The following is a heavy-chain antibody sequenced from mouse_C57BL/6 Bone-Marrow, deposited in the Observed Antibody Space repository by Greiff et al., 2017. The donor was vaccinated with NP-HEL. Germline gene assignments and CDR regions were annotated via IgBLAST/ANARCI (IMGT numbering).Heavy chain of an antibody. Sequence: EVMLVESGGDLVKPGGSLKLSCAASGFTFSSYGMSWVRQTPDKRLEWVATISSGGSYTYYPDSVKGRFTISRDNAKNTLYLQMSSLKSEDTAMYYCARLTTMVPWFAYWGQGTLVTVSA. V-gene: IGHV5-6*01. CDR2: ISSGGSYT. D-gene: IGHD2-2*01. CDR3: ARLTTMVPWFAY. CDR1: GFTFSSYG. J-gene: IGHJ3*01.